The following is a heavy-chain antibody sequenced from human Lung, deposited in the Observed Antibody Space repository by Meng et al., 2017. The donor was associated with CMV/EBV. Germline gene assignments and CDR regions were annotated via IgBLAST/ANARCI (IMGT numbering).Heavy chain of an antibody. J-gene: IGHJ4*02. CDR2: ISSSSIHI. CDR3: ARGRGYCSSTNCYQNFDY. Sequence: SCTASGFIFSDYSMSWVRQAPGKGLEWVSSISSSSIHIYYADSTKGRFTISRDNAKKSLYLQMNSLRAEDTAVYYCARGRGYCSSTNCYQNFDYWGQGTLVTGSS. V-gene: IGHV3-21*01. D-gene: IGHD2-2*01. CDR1: GFIFSDYS.